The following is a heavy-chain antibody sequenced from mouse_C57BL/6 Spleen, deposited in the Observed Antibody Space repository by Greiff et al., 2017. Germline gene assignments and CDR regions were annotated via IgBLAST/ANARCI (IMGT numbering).Heavy chain of an antibody. CDR2: IYIGSGYT. CDR1: GYTFTSYG. D-gene: IGHD1-1*01. J-gene: IGHJ2*01. V-gene: IGHV1-58*01. CDR3: ARPYYYGSSSYCFDY. Sequence: VQLQQSGAELVRPGSSVKMSCKTSGYTFTSYGITWVKQRPGQGLEWIGYIYIGSGYTYYHEKFKGKATLTSDTSSSTAYMQLSSLTSEDSAIYFCARPYYYGSSSYCFDYWGQGTTLTVSS.